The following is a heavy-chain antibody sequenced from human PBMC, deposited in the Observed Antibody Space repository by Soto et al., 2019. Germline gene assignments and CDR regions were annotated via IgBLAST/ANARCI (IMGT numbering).Heavy chain of an antibody. J-gene: IGHJ4*02. CDR2: TYPSGST. CDR3: ARVPVP. V-gene: IGHV4-30-2*01. CDR1: GGSIGSGGSH. Sequence: TRYLTCAVSGGSIGSGGSHWSWIRKPQGNXLAGIXDTYPSGSTYXXAPLQSRPTISVKRSKNQFSLKMSYVSAADTAVYYCARVPVPWGQETLVKVSS.